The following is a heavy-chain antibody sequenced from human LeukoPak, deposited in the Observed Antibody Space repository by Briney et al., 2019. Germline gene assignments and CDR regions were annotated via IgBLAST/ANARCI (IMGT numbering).Heavy chain of an antibody. D-gene: IGHD2-15*01. CDR2: ISTDGYTT. CDR1: GLAFSAYK. Sequence: GGSLRLSCAASGLAFSAYKMHWVRQAPRKGLVWVSRISTDGYTTDYADFVQGRFIASRDNTKNTWSLEMNSLRAEDTAVYYCVVGGSPGYWGQGTLVTVSS. V-gene: IGHV3-74*01. CDR3: VVGGSPGY. J-gene: IGHJ4*02.